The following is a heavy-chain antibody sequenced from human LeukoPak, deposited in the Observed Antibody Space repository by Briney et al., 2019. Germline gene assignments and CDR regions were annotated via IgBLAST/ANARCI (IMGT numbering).Heavy chain of an antibody. Sequence: PSETLSLTCAVYGGSFSGYYWSWIRQPPGKGLEWIGEINHSGSTNYNPSLKSRVTISVDTSKNQFSLKLSSVTAADTAVYYCAAGPKTDIVVVPAATFLDYWGQGTLVTVSS. CDR1: GGSFSGYY. D-gene: IGHD2-2*01. CDR3: AAGPKTDIVVVPAATFLDY. J-gene: IGHJ4*02. V-gene: IGHV4-34*01. CDR2: INHSGST.